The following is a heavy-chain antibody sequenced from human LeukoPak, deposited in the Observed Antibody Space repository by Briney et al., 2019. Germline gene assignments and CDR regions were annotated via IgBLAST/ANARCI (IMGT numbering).Heavy chain of an antibody. D-gene: IGHD2-15*01. J-gene: IGHJ4*02. V-gene: IGHV3-21*01. Sequence: GGSLRLSCAASGFAFSRYGMNWVRQAPGKGLEWVSSISNISPYIYYADSVRGRFAIARDIAENSLYLQMNSLRAEDTAVYYCARCCRGGTCLDYWGQGTLVTVSS. CDR1: GFAFSRYG. CDR3: ARCCRGGTCLDY. CDR2: ISNISPYI.